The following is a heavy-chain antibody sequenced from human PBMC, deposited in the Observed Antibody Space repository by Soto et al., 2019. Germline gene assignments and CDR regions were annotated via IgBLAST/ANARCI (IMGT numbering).Heavy chain of an antibody. CDR3: ARRGPGTYFDY. Sequence: SETLSLTCPVSGGSISSGGYYWSWIRQHPGKGLEWIGYIYYSGSTYYNPSLKSRVTISVDTSKNQFSLKLSSVTAADTAVYYCARRGPGTYFDYWGQGTLVNVSS. D-gene: IGHD6-13*01. J-gene: IGHJ4*02. CDR2: IYYSGST. V-gene: IGHV4-31*03. CDR1: GGSISSGGYY.